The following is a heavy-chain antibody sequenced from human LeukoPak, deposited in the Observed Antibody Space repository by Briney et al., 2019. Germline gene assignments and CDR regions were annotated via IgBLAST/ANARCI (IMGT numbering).Heavy chain of an antibody. Sequence: GASVKVSCKASGGTLSSYAISWVRQAPGQGLEWMGRMIPIFGIANYAQKFQGRVTITADKSTSTAYMELSSLRSEDTAVYYCARSTVTTSGWFDPWGHGTLVTVSS. D-gene: IGHD4-17*01. V-gene: IGHV1-69*04. CDR3: ARSTVTTSGWFDP. CDR1: GGTLSSYA. CDR2: MIPIFGIA. J-gene: IGHJ5*02.